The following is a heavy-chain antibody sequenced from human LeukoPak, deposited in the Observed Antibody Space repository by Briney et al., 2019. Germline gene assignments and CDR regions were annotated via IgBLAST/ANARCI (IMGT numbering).Heavy chain of an antibody. CDR3: ARARMVRGVIEAYYFDY. V-gene: IGHV4-31*03. Sequence: PSETLSLTCTVSGGSISSGGYYWSWIRQHPGKGLEWIGYIYYGGSTYYNPSLKSRVTISVDTSKNQFSLKLSSVTAADTAVYYCARARMVRGVIEAYYFDYWGQGTLVTVSS. CDR2: IYYGGST. D-gene: IGHD3-10*01. J-gene: IGHJ4*02. CDR1: GGSISSGGYY.